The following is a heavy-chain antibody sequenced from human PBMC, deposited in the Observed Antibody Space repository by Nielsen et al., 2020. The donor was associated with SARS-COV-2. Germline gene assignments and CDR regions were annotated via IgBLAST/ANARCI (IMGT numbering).Heavy chain of an antibody. V-gene: IGHV3-23*01. CDR2: ISGSGDST. CDR3: AKRRFNGGNSADYYGFDV. Sequence: GESLKISCEASGFIFNTYAMSWVRQAPGKGLEWLSGISGSGDSTFYADSVKGRFTISRDNSKKTLYLQMNSLRTEDTAVYFCAKRRFNGGNSADYYGFDVWGPGTTVTVSS. D-gene: IGHD4-23*01. J-gene: IGHJ6*02. CDR1: GFIFNTYA.